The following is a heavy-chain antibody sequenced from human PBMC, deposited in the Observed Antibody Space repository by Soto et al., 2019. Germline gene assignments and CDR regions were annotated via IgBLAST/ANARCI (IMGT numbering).Heavy chain of an antibody. V-gene: IGHV3-23*01. D-gene: IGHD6-25*01. CDR2: VNDNGDRT. Sequence: EVQLLESGGGLVQPGGSLRLSCAASGFTFSTYAMSWVRQAPGKGLEWVATVNDNGDRTYYADSVKGRFFISRDDSKNTVDLLMNSLRADDTAVYYCAKDSGGIHFQYWGQGTLVTVSS. CDR1: GFTFSTYA. CDR3: AKDSGGIHFQY. J-gene: IGHJ1*01.